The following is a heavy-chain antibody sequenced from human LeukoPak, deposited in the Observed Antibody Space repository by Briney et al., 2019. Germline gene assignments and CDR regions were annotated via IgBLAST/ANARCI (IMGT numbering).Heavy chain of an antibody. J-gene: IGHJ6*03. D-gene: IGHD2-2*02. V-gene: IGHV4-59*01. Sequence: SETLSLTCTVSGGSISSYYWSWIRQPPGKGLEWIGYIYYTGSTNYNPSLKSRVTISVDTSKNQFSLKLSSVTAADTAVYYCARGGSCSSTSCYTWDYYYYYMDVWGKGTTVTVSS. CDR2: IYYTGST. CDR1: GGSISSYY. CDR3: ARGGSCSSTSCYTWDYYYYYMDV.